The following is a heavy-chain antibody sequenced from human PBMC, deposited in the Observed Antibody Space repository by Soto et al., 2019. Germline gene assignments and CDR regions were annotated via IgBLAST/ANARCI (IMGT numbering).Heavy chain of an antibody. CDR2: ISGTSDSI. CDR1: GFTFIDYY. D-gene: IGHD1-7*01. CDR3: ARVGVVTAAGTSDY. Sequence: QVQLVESGGGLVRPGGSLRLSCAASGFTFIDYYMSWIRQVPGKGLEWVAYISGTSDSIPYADSVKGRFTISRDNAKNSLYLQMNSLRAEDAVVYYCARVGVVTAAGTSDYWGQGPLVTVSS. V-gene: IGHV3-11*06. J-gene: IGHJ4*02.